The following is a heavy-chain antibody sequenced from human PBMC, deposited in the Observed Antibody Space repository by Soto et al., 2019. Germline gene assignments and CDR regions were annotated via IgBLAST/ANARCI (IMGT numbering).Heavy chain of an antibody. V-gene: IGHV3-48*03. CDR3: ARRRYYYDSSGYYQGYYFDY. D-gene: IGHD3-22*01. CDR2: ISSSGSTI. CDR1: GFTFSSYE. J-gene: IGHJ4*02. Sequence: EVQLVESGGGLVQPGGSLRLSCAASGFTFSSYEMNWVRQAPGKGLEWVSYISSSGSTIYYADSVKGRFTISRDNAKNSLYLQMNSLRAEDTAVYYCARRRYYYDSSGYYQGYYFDYWGQGTLVTVSS.